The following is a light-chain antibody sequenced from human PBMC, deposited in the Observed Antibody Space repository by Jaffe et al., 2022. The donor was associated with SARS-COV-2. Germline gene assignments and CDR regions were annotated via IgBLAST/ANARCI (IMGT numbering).Light chain of an antibody. CDR2: NVS. J-gene: IGKJ2*01. CDR1: QTLVYSDGNTY. Sequence: DVVMTQSPLSLPVTLGQPASISCRSSQTLVYSDGNTYLSWFQQRPGQSPRRLIYNVSNRDSGVPDRFSGSGSGTDFTLKISRVEAEDAGFYYCMQGTHWPPTFGQGTKMEIK. V-gene: IGKV2-30*01. CDR3: MQGTHWPPT.